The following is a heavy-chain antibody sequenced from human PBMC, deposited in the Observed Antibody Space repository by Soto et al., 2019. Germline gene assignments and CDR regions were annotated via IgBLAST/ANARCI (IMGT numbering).Heavy chain of an antibody. D-gene: IGHD3-3*01. CDR1: GFSFSNYN. CDR3: ARDFGHGYYLDY. V-gene: IGHV3-48*02. J-gene: IGHJ4*02. Sequence: EVQLVESGGGLVQPGGSLRLSCEASGFSFSNYNMNWVRQAPGKGLEWVSYITDSSDTVHYADSVRGRFTISRDNAESSLYLQMNSLRDEDTAVYFCARDFGHGYYLDYWGRGTLVTVSS. CDR2: ITDSSDTV.